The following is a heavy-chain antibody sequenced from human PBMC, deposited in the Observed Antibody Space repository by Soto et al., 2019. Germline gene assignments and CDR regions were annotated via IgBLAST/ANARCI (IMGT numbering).Heavy chain of an antibody. CDR2: ISGSGFST. Sequence: LRISCAASRFTVNAYAMSWVRQASGQGLEWVSAISGSGFSTYYADSVKGRFSISSDSSKNTLFLQMNSLRADDTAVYFCATFTFGRPFDTWGQGTMVTVSS. V-gene: IGHV3-23*01. CDR1: RFTVNAYA. J-gene: IGHJ3*02. CDR3: ATFTFGRPFDT. D-gene: IGHD3-16*01.